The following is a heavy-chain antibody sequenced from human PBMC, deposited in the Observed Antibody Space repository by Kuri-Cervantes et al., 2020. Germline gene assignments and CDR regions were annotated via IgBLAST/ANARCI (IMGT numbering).Heavy chain of an antibody. V-gene: IGHV1-2*02. D-gene: IGHD2-15*01. J-gene: IGHJ5*02. CDR1: GYTFTSYG. Sequence: ASVKVSCKASGYTFTSYGISWVRQDPGQGLEWMGWINPNSVGTNYAQKFQGRVTMTRDTSISTAYMELSRLRSDDTAVYYCARDRRRPYCRGGSCYSGGWFDPWGQGTLVTVSS. CDR3: ARDRRRPYCRGGSCYSGGWFDP. CDR2: INPNSVGT.